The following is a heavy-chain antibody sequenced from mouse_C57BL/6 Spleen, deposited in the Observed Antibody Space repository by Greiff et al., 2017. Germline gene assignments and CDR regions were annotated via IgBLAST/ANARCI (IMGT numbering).Heavy chain of an antibody. J-gene: IGHJ3*01. CDR2: IYPGDGDT. D-gene: IGHD1-1*01. V-gene: IGHV1-82*01. CDR1: GYAFSSSW. Sequence: QVQLQQSGPELVKPGASVKISCKASGYAFSSSWMNWVKQRPGKGLEWIGRIYPGDGDTNYNGKFKGKATLTADKSSSTAYMQLSSLTSEDSAVYFCARHLLLRVGREAVFFAYWGQGTLVTVSA. CDR3: ARHLLLRVGREAVFFAY.